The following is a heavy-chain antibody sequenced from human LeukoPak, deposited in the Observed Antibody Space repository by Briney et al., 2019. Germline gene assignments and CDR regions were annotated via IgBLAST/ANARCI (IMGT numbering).Heavy chain of an antibody. CDR1: GYSFSNYW. CDR3: ASGDYDILTGYFQTFDY. J-gene: IGHJ4*02. D-gene: IGHD3-9*01. V-gene: IGHV5-51*01. Sequence: GESLKISCKGSGYSFSNYWIAWVRQMPGKGLELMGIIYPGDSDTRYSPSFEGQVTISADKSISTAYLQWSSLKASDTAMYYCASGDYDILTGYFQTFDYWGRGTLVTVSS. CDR2: IYPGDSDT.